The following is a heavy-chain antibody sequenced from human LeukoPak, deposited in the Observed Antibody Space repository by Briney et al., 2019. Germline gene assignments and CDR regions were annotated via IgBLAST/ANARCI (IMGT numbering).Heavy chain of an antibody. J-gene: IGHJ4*02. V-gene: IGHV4-59*01. Sequence: ASETLSLTCAVSGDSIIGYYWSWIRQPPGKGLEWIGFAYHSGSTTRNPSLESRVTISVDTSTNQVSLRVSSVTAADTAVYYCARDKKGRRCYDFWGQGTLVTVSS. CDR3: ARDKKGRRCYDF. D-gene: IGHD4/OR15-4a*01. CDR2: AYHSGST. CDR1: GDSIIGYY.